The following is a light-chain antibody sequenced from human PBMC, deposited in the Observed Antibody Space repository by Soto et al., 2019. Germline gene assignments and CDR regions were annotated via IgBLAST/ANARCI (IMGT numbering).Light chain of an antibody. CDR2: WAS. J-gene: IGKJ3*01. V-gene: IGKV4-1*01. CDR3: QQYYSTPLT. Sequence: DIVMTQSPDSLAVSLGERATINCKSSQSVLYSSNNKNYLAWYQQKPGQPPKLLIYWASTRESGVPDRFSGRRTRTDFTLTISSLQAEDVAVYYCQQYYSTPLTFGPGTKVDIK. CDR1: QSVLYSSNNKNY.